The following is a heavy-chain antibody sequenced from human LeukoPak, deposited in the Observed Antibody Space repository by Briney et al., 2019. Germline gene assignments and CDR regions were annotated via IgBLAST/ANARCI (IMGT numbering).Heavy chain of an antibody. Sequence: GESLKISCKGSGYTFTTYWIGWVRQMPGKGLEWVGIIYPGDSETRYSPSFQGQVTISADKSITTAYLQWSSLKASDTAMYYCSRLHGDYYYYDMDVWGQGTTVTVSS. CDR1: GYTFTTYW. D-gene: IGHD2-15*01. CDR2: IYPGDSET. J-gene: IGHJ6*02. CDR3: SRLHGDYYYYDMDV. V-gene: IGHV5-51*01.